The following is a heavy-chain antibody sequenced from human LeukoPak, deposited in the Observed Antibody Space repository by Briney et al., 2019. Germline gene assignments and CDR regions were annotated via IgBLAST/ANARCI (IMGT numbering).Heavy chain of an antibody. J-gene: IGHJ5*02. V-gene: IGHV1-69*01. CDR2: ITPLFGTA. CDR1: GGTFSKYT. CDR3: ARSLSSIAAAGPSDNWFDP. Sequence: SVKVSCKASGGTFSKYTISWVRQRPGQGLEWMGGITPLFGTANYAQKFQGRVTITADESTSTAYMELSSLRSEDTAVYYCARSLSSIAAAGPSDNWFDPWGQGTLVTVSS. D-gene: IGHD6-13*01.